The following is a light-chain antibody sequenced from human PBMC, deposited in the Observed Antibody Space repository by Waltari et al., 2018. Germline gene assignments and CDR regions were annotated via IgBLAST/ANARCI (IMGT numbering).Light chain of an antibody. CDR2: EGT. CDR3: CSYVSNTYV. V-gene: IGLV2-23*01. J-gene: IGLJ1*01. CDR1: TSDVWTYNL. Sequence: QSALTQPASVSGSPGQLITISCTGTTSDVWTYNLVSWYQQHPGKAPKLIIFEGTKRTPGVSNRFFASKSGNTASLTISGLQADDEADYHCCSYVSNTYVFGTGTKVTVL.